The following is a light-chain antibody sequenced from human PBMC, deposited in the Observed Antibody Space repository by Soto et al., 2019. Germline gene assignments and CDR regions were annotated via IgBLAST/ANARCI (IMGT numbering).Light chain of an antibody. CDR3: MQATQFPGT. Sequence: DIVMTQTPLSSPVTLGQPASISCRSSQSLVHGDGNTYLSWLQQRPGQPPRRLIYKISKRSSGVPDRFSGSGAGTDFTLKISKVEAEDVGVYYCMQATQFPGTFGQGTRLEIK. CDR2: KIS. V-gene: IGKV2-24*01. J-gene: IGKJ2*01. CDR1: QSLVHGDGNTY.